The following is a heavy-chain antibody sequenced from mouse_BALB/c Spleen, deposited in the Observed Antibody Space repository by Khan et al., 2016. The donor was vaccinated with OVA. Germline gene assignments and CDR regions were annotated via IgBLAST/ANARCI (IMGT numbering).Heavy chain of an antibody. V-gene: IGHV3-2*02. D-gene: IGHD1-1*01. J-gene: IGHJ2*01. Sequence: EVELVESGPGLVKPSQSLSLTCTVTGYSITSDYAWNWIRQFPGNKLEWMGYISYSGNTKYNPSLKSRISITRDTSKNQFFLQLNSVTTEDTVTXYCARIYGGDFDYWGQGTTLTVSS. CDR1: GYSITSDYA. CDR2: ISYSGNT. CDR3: ARIYGGDFDY.